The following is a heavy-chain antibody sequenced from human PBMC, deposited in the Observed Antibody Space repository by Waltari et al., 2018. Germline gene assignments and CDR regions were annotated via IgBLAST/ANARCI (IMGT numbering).Heavy chain of an antibody. V-gene: IGHV4-59*01. CDR2: IYYSGST. D-gene: IGHD6-19*01. J-gene: IGHJ4*02. Sequence: QVQLQESGPGLVKPSETLSLTCTVSGGSISSYYWSWIRQPPGKGLEWIGYIYYSGSTNYNPSRKSRVTISVDTSKNQFSLKLSSVTAADTAVYYCARDLYSSGWYYFDYWGQGTLVTVSS. CDR1: GGSISSYY. CDR3: ARDLYSSGWYYFDY.